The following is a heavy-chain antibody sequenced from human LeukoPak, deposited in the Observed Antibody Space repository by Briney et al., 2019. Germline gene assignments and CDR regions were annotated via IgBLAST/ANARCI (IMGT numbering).Heavy chain of an antibody. CDR1: GFTFSSYA. CDR2: ISGGGDRT. J-gene: IGHJ4*02. Sequence: GGSLGPSCETSGFTFSSYAMSWVRQAPGEGLEWVSVISGGGDRTYYADSVKGRFTISRDNSKNTLYLQMNSLRAEDSAVFYCAKGSDLWFGETWGQGTLVTVSS. V-gene: IGHV3-23*01. D-gene: IGHD3-10*01. CDR3: AKGSDLWFGET.